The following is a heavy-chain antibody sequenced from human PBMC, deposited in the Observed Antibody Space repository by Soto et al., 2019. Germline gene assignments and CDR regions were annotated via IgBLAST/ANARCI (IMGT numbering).Heavy chain of an antibody. CDR2: IYHSGDT. D-gene: IGHD6-19*01. V-gene: IGHV4-4*02. J-gene: IGHJ4*02. Sequence: SETLSLTCAVSGGSISSSNWWSWVRQSPDKGLEWIGEIYHSGDTKYNPSLKSRVAMSVDESKNQFSLMLNSVTAADTAKYFCARDLAAVAGYFDSWGQGTQVTVSS. CDR1: GGSISSSNW. CDR3: ARDLAAVAGYFDS.